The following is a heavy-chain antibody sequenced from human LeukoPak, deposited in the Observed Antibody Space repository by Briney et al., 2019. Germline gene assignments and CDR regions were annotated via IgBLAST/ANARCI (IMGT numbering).Heavy chain of an antibody. Sequence: SETLSLTCSVSGGSISSYYWRWIRQPAGKGLEWIGRIYTSGSTNYNPSLKSRVTMSVDTSKNQFSLKLSSVTAADAAVYYCAREWIVVVPAARENYYYGMDVWGQGTTVTVSS. CDR1: GGSISSYY. D-gene: IGHD2-2*01. CDR2: IYTSGST. J-gene: IGHJ6*02. CDR3: AREWIVVVPAARENYYYGMDV. V-gene: IGHV4-4*07.